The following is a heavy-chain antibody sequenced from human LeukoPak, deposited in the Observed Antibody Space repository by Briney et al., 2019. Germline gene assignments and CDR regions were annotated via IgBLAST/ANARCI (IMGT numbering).Heavy chain of an antibody. CDR2: ISSSSSSYI. CDR1: GFTFSSYS. CDR3: ARDISPPPYFDY. V-gene: IGHV3-21*01. Sequence: GGSLRLSCAASGFTFSSYSMNWVRQAPGKGLEWVSSISSSSSSYIYYADSVKGRFTISRDNAKNSLYLQMNSLRAEDTAVYYCARDISPPPYFDYWGQETLVTVSS. J-gene: IGHJ4*02.